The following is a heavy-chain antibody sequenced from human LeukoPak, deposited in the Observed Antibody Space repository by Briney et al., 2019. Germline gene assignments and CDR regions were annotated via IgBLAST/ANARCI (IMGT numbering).Heavy chain of an antibody. J-gene: IGHJ3*02. CDR2: FSGNGEWT. Sequence: GGSLRLSCAASGFIVGSYGMSWVRQAPGKGLEWVSTFSGNGEWTHYTDSVKGRFTTSRDKTKNTLYLQMNSLIFEDTALYYCAKDGFNYTSRDNDGFDTWGQGTMVTVSS. D-gene: IGHD3-3*01. V-gene: IGHV3-23*01. CDR3: AKDGFNYTSRDNDGFDT. CDR1: GFIVGSYG.